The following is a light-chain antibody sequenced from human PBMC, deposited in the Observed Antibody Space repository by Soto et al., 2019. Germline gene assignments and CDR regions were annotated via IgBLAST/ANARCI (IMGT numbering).Light chain of an antibody. CDR2: YVI. Sequence: QSVLTQPRSGSGSPGPSLTISCTGTSSDVGGYNYVSWYQQHPGKVPKLMIYYVIKRPSGVPDRFSGSKSGNPASVTLSGRQSEDEADYYCCSHAGSYTYVFGTGTKLTVL. CDR3: CSHAGSYTYV. J-gene: IGLJ1*01. CDR1: SSDVGGYNY. V-gene: IGLV2-11*01.